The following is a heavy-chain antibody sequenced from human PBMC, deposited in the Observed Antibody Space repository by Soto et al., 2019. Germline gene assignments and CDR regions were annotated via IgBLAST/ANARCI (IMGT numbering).Heavy chain of an antibody. Sequence: GGTMSHSTAAFEFVFRDLQLNWIRPNPGRGLEWLASITGTSAFLFYADSIKGRFTISRDNPKNFLFLQMDSLGPEDTAVYYCARDNLAVQGAFDHWGQGALVTVSA. J-gene: IGHJ4*02. V-gene: IGHV3-21*01. CDR1: EFVFRDLQ. D-gene: IGHD3-10*02. CDR3: ARDNLAVQGAFDH. CDR2: ITGTSAFL.